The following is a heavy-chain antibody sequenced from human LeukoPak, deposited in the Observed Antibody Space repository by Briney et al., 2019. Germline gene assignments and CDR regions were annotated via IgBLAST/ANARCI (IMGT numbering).Heavy chain of an antibody. Sequence: KPSETLSLTCAVSGYSISSGSYWGWVRQPPGKGLEWIGSIYHSGSTYYNPSLKSRVTISVDTSKNQFSLKLSSVTAADTAVYYCARHKYYDSSFDYWGQGTLVTVSS. CDR1: GYSISSGSY. J-gene: IGHJ4*02. CDR2: IYHSGST. CDR3: ARHKYYDSSFDY. V-gene: IGHV4-38-2*01. D-gene: IGHD3-22*01.